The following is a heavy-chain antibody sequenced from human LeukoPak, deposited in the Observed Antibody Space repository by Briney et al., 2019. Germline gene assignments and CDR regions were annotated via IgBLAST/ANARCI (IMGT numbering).Heavy chain of an antibody. J-gene: IGHJ4*02. V-gene: IGHV1-2*02. D-gene: IGHD2-2*01. CDR1: GYPFTGYY. CDR3: ARSQYRLPFEY. Sequence: ASVKVSCKPSGYPFTGYYIHWVRQAPGQGLEWMGWINPNSVDGDYAQKFQGRVTMTRDTSISTAYMELSSLRSDDTAVYYCARSQYRLPFEYWGPGTLVTVS. CDR2: INPNSVDG.